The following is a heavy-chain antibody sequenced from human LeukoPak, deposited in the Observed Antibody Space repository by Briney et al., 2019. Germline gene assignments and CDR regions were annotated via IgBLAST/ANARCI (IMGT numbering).Heavy chain of an antibody. CDR1: GGSLRSYY. J-gene: IGHJ4*02. CDR3: ARTVRGDYVDY. D-gene: IGHD4-17*01. Sequence: PSETLSLTCTVSGGSLRSYYWRWLRQPPREGMEWIGDIQYSGSTNYNPSLKSRVTISVDTSKKQFSLNLSSVTAADAARYYCARTVRGDYVDYWGQGALVTVSS. CDR2: IQYSGST. V-gene: IGHV4-59*01.